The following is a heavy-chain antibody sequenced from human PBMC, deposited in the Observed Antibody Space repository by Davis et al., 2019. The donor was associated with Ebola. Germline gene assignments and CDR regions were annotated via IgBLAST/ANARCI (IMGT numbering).Heavy chain of an antibody. CDR2: ISGSGGST. V-gene: IGHV3-23*01. J-gene: IGHJ6*02. CDR3: ATPLDLDIVVVPAAHYYYYGMDV. D-gene: IGHD2-2*01. CDR1: GFTFSSYA. Sequence: PGGSLRLSCAASGFTFSSYAMSWVRQAPGKGLEWVSAISGSGGSTYYADSVKGRFTISRDNSKNTLYLQMNSLRAEDTAVYYCATPLDLDIVVVPAAHYYYYGMDVWGQGTTVTVSS.